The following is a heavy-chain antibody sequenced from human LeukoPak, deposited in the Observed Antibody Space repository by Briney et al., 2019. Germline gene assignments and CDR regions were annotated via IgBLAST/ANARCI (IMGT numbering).Heavy chain of an antibody. V-gene: IGHV4-39*01. D-gene: IGHD3-22*01. CDR3: ARRRYYDGSGYLE. CDR1: GDSVSRSDSY. Sequence: PSETLSLTCSVSGDSVSRSDSYWDWIRRPPRKGLEWIGTIYYSGRTYYSPSLKSRVTMSVDPSNNQFSLNLRSVTAADTAVYYCARRRYYDGSGYLEWGQGTLLSVSS. J-gene: IGHJ1*01. CDR2: IYYSGRT.